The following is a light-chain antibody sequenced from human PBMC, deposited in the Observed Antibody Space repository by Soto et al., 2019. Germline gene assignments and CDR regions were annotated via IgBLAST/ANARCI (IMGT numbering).Light chain of an antibody. Sequence: QSVLTQPASVSGSPGQSITISCTGTSSDVGGYTFVSWYQQHPGKAPKLMIYEVSNRPSGVSNRFSGSKSGNTASLTISGLQAEDEADYYCSSFTSISTYVFGTGTKVTVL. CDR3: SSFTSISTYV. CDR1: SSDVGGYTF. J-gene: IGLJ1*01. V-gene: IGLV2-14*01. CDR2: EVS.